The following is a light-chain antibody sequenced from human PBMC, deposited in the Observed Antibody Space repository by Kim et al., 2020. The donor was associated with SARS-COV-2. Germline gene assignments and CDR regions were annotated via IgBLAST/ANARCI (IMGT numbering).Light chain of an antibody. J-gene: IGKJ4*01. Sequence: EIVMTQSPATLSVSPGERATLSCRASQSVSSNLAWYQQKPGQAPRLLIYGASTRAPGIPARFSGSGSGTDFTLTIYSLQSEDFAVYYCQQYNDWPPLTFGGGTKVDIK. CDR3: QQYNDWPPLT. CDR1: QSVSSN. V-gene: IGKV3-15*01. CDR2: GAS.